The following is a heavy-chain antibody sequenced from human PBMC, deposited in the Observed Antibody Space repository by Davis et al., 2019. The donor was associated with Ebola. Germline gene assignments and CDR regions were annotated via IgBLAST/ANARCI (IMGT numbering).Heavy chain of an antibody. Sequence: GESLKISCAASGFTFSSYWMSWVRQAPGKGLEWVSVIYSGGSTYYADSVKGRFTISRDNSKNTLYLQMNSLRAEDTAVYYCARDGNSGSIVGYWYFDLWGRGTLVTVSS. CDR3: ARDGNSGSIVGYWYFDL. D-gene: IGHD1-26*01. CDR1: GFTFSSYW. V-gene: IGHV3-53*01. J-gene: IGHJ2*01. CDR2: IYSGGST.